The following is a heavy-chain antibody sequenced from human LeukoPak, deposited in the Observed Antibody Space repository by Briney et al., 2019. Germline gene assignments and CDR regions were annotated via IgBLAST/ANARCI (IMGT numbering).Heavy chain of an antibody. Sequence: GGSLRLSCAASGFSFSSYWMHWVRQAPGKGLVWVSRINTAGSTTSYADSVNGRFTISRDNAKNTLYLQMNSLRAEDTAVYYCAKGAAIGIYANFDYWGQGTLVTVSS. CDR2: INTAGSTT. CDR3: AKGAAIGIYANFDY. V-gene: IGHV3-74*01. CDR1: GFSFSSYW. D-gene: IGHD6-13*01. J-gene: IGHJ4*02.